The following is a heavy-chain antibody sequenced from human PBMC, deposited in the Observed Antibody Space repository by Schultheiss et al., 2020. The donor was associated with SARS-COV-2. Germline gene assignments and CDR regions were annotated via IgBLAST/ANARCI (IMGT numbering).Heavy chain of an antibody. J-gene: IGHJ4*02. D-gene: IGHD6-19*01. CDR3: ARVRGSGWIDY. Sequence: SETLSLTCTVSGGSISSYYWSWIRQPPGKGLEWIGYIYYSGSTNYNPSLKSRVTMSVDTSKNQFSLKLSSVTAADTAVYYCARVRGSGWIDYWGQGTLVTVSS. CDR2: IYYSGST. V-gene: IGHV4-59*12. CDR1: GGSISSYY.